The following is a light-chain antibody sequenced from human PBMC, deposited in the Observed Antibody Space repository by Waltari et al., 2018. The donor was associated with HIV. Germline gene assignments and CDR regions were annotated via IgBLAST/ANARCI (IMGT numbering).Light chain of an antibody. Sequence: QSVLTQPPSVSGAPGQRVTISCTGRSSNIGADFDVHWYQQIPGTAPQLLTSGNKNRPSVAPDRFSASKAGTSASRACTGLQPGDEADYFCQAYDSTRNAAVVFGGGTKLTVL. CDR3: QAYDSTRNAAVV. CDR1: SSNIGADFD. CDR2: GNK. J-gene: IGLJ2*01. V-gene: IGLV1-40*01.